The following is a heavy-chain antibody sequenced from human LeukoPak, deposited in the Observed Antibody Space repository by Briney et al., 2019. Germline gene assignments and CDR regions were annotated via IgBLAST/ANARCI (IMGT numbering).Heavy chain of an antibody. Sequence: GGSLRLSCAASKFTFNIYTINWVRQAPGKGLEWASSISSSSSYIYYIDSVKGRFTISRDNAKNSLYLQMNSLRAEDTAVYYCARGRLWFGEYVFDPWGQGTLVTVSS. CDR1: KFTFNIYT. CDR3: ARGRLWFGEYVFDP. D-gene: IGHD3-10*01. J-gene: IGHJ5*02. CDR2: ISSSSSYI. V-gene: IGHV3-21*01.